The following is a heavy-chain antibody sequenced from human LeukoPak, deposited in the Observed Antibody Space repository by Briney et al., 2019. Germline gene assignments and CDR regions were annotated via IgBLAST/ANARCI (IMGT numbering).Heavy chain of an antibody. J-gene: IGHJ4*02. CDR3: AKYGSGTYYNGLY. Sequence: GGSLRLSCAASGFTLSSYAMTWVRQAPGKGLQWVSTISVSGGSTYYADSVKGRFTISRDTSKSTLYLQMNSLRYEDTAVYYCAKYGSGTYYNGLYWGQGTLVTVSS. CDR2: ISVSGGST. D-gene: IGHD3-10*01. V-gene: IGHV3-23*01. CDR1: GFTLSSYA.